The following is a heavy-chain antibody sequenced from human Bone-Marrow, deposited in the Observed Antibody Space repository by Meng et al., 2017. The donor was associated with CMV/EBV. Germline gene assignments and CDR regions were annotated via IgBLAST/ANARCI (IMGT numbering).Heavy chain of an antibody. CDR2: INPNSGGT. V-gene: IGHV1-2*02. CDR3: AREGYCSSTSCSNDY. J-gene: IGHJ4*02. D-gene: IGHD2-2*01. Sequence: GESQKIFCKASGYTFTGYFMHWVRQAPGQGLEWMGWINPNSGGTNSAQKFQGRVTMTRDTSISTAYMELSRLRSDDTAVYYCAREGYCSSTSCSNDYWGQGTLVTVSS. CDR1: GYTFTGYF.